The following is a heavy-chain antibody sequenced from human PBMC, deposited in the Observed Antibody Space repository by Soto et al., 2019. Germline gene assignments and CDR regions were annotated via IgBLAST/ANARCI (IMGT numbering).Heavy chain of an antibody. CDR1: GYTFTSYD. Sequence: QVQLVQSGAEVKKPGASVKVSCKASGYTFTSYDINWVRQATGQGLEWMGWMNPNSGNTGYAQKFQGRVTMTRNTSISTAYMELSSLRSEDTAVYYCARVAYCSNTSCLFMDVWGKETTVTVSS. V-gene: IGHV1-8*01. CDR2: MNPNSGNT. J-gene: IGHJ6*04. CDR3: ARVAYCSNTSCLFMDV. D-gene: IGHD2-2*01.